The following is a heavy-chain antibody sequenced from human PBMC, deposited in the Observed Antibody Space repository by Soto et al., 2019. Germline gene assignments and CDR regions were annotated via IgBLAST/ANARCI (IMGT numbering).Heavy chain of an antibody. J-gene: IGHJ4*02. CDR1: GGTFSSYA. D-gene: IGHD4-17*01. CDR3: ARELLTVTTVSYFDY. CDR2: ILPIFGTA. Sequence: QVQLVQSGAEVKKPGSSVKVSCKASGGTFSSYAISWVRQAPGKGLEWMGGILPIFGTANYAQKFQGRVTNTADESTSTADMELSSLRSEDTAVYYCARELLTVTTVSYFDYWGQGTLVTVSS. V-gene: IGHV1-69*01.